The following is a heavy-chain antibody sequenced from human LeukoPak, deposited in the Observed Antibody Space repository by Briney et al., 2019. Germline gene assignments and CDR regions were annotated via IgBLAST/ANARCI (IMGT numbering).Heavy chain of an antibody. Sequence: GASVKPSCTASGYTFTSYDINWVRQATGHGLEWMGWMNPNSGSTGYAQKFQGRVTITRNTSISTAYMELSGLRSEDTAVYYGTRGRSTGYPYYFEYWGQGTLVTVSS. J-gene: IGHJ4*02. D-gene: IGHD5-12*01. CDR2: MNPNSGST. V-gene: IGHV1-8*03. CDR1: GYTFTSYD. CDR3: TRGRSTGYPYYFEY.